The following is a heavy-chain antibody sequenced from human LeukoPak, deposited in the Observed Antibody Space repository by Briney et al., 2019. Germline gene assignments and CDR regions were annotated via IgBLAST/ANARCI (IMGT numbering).Heavy chain of an antibody. Sequence: ASVKVSCKASGYTFTGYYMHWVRQAPGQGLEWMGWINPNSGGTNYAQKFQGRVTMTRNTSISTAYMELSSLRSEDTAVYYCARSVVGATMYAFDYWGQGTLVTVSS. J-gene: IGHJ4*02. CDR1: GYTFTGYY. V-gene: IGHV1-2*02. CDR3: ARSVVGATMYAFDY. D-gene: IGHD1-26*01. CDR2: INPNSGGT.